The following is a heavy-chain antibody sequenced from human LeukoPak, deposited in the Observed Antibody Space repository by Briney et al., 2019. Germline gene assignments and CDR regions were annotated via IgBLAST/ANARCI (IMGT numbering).Heavy chain of an antibody. V-gene: IGHV3-11*04. J-gene: IGHJ4*02. D-gene: IGHD5-18*01. CDR2: ISSLGSAI. CDR3: AIVRGVYSYGHPYYFDY. CDR1: GFTFSDYY. Sequence: GGPLRLSCAASGFTFSDYYMSWIRQAPGKGLEWVSYISSLGSAIYYADSLKSRFTISRDNAKNSLYLQMNSLRAEDTGVYYCAIVRGVYSYGHPYYFDYWGQGTLVTVSS.